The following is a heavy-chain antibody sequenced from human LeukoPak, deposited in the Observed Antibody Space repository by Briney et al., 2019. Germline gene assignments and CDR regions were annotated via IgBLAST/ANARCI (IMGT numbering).Heavy chain of an antibody. CDR3: ARRAMVRGANWFDP. J-gene: IGHJ5*02. D-gene: IGHD3-10*01. CDR1: GYTFTSYG. V-gene: IGHV5-51*01. CDR2: IYPGDSDT. Sequence: KVSCKASGYTFTSYGIGWVRQMPGKGLEWMGIIYPGDSDTRYSPSFQGQVTISADKSISTAYLQWSSLKASDTAMYYCARRAMVRGANWFDPWGQGTLVTVSS.